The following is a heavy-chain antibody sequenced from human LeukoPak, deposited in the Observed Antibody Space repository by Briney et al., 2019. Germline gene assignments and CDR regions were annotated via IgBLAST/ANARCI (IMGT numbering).Heavy chain of an antibody. V-gene: IGHV3-30*18. J-gene: IGHJ4*02. CDR2: ISYDGSNK. CDR3: AKDLDKQRGIDY. D-gene: IGHD6-25*01. CDR1: GFTFSSYG. Sequence: PGGSLRLSCAASGFTFSSYGMQGVRKAPGKGLEGVAVISYDGSNKYYADSVKGRFTISRDNSKNTLYLQKNSLRAEDTAVYYCAKDLDKQRGIDYWGQGTLVTVSS.